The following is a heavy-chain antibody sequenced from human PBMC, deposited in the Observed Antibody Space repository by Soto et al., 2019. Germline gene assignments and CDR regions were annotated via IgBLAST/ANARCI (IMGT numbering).Heavy chain of an antibody. CDR1: GGSIISSSYY. Sequence: QLQLQESGPGLVKPSETLSLTCTVSGGSIISSSYYWAWIRQPPGKGLAWLGNIDYSGNTYYNPSRERRVAIPVDTSKNQFALKLTAVKAVHTAVYYCATHVSVSGFEYYLDQWGQGTLVTVSS. CDR3: ATHVSVSGFEYYLDQ. J-gene: IGHJ4*02. D-gene: IGHD5-12*01. V-gene: IGHV4-39*01. CDR2: IDYSGNT.